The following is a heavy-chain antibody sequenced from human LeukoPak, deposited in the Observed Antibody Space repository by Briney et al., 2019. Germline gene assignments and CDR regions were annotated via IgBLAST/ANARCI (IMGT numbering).Heavy chain of an antibody. Sequence: SETLSLTCAVYGGSFSGYYWSWIRQPPGKGLEWIGEINHSGSTNYNPSLKSRVTISVDTSKNQLSLKLSSVTAADTAVYYCARDFRYYYGSGSYYRTFDYWGQGTLVTVSS. CDR1: GGSFSGYY. D-gene: IGHD3-10*01. V-gene: IGHV4-34*01. CDR3: ARDFRYYYGSGSYYRTFDY. CDR2: INHSGST. J-gene: IGHJ4*02.